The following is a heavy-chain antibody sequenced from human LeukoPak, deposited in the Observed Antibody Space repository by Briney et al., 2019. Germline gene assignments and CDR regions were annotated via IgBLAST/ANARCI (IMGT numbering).Heavy chain of an antibody. Sequence: SETLSLTCTVSGDSISSSTYYWGWIRQPPGKGLEWIGSIYYSGSTYYNPSLKSRVTISVDTSKNQFSLKLSSVTAADTAVYYCARSIVVVPAAMQGYYYYYMDVWGKGTTVTVSS. D-gene: IGHD2-2*01. CDR1: GDSISSSTYY. V-gene: IGHV4-39*07. CDR2: IYYSGST. J-gene: IGHJ6*03. CDR3: ARSIVVVPAAMQGYYYYYMDV.